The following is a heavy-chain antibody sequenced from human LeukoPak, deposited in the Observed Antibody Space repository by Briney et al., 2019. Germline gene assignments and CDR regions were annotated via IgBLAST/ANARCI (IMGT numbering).Heavy chain of an antibody. D-gene: IGHD3-10*01. Sequence: SGGSLRLSCAASGLTFSSYGMHWVRQAPGKGLEWVAFIRYDGSNKYYVDSVKGRFTISRDNSKNTLYLQMNSLRAEDTAVYYCAKDPFEEYYFDYWGQGTLVTVSS. CDR3: AKDPFEEYYFDY. J-gene: IGHJ4*02. CDR2: IRYDGSNK. CDR1: GLTFSSYG. V-gene: IGHV3-30*02.